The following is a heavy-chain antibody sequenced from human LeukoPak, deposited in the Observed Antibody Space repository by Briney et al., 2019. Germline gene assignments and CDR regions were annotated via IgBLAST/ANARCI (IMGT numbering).Heavy chain of an antibody. V-gene: IGHV3-21*01. CDR2: ISSSSSYI. CDR3: ASFWDPIVVVPAATVEWFDP. J-gene: IGHJ5*02. Sequence: GGSLRLSCAASGFTFSSYSMNWVRQAPGKGLEWVSSISSSSSYIYYADSVKGRFTISRDNAKNSLYLQMNSLRAEDTAVYYRASFWDPIVVVPAATVEWFDPWGQGTLVTVSS. CDR1: GFTFSSYS. D-gene: IGHD2-2*01.